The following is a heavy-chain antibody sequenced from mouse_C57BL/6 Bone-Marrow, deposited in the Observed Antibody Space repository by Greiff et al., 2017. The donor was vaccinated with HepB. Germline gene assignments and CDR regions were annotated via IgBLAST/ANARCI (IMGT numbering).Heavy chain of an antibody. V-gene: IGHV1-82*01. J-gene: IGHJ2*01. CDR2: IYPGDGDT. Sequence: VQLQQSGPELVKPGASVKISCKASGYAFSSSWMNWVKQRPGKGLEWIGRIYPGDGDTNYNGKFKGKATLTADKSSSTAYMQLSSLTSEDSAVYYCTISIYYYGSSPYYFDYWGQGTTLTVSS. CDR1: GYAFSSSW. D-gene: IGHD1-1*01. CDR3: TISIYYYGSSPYYFDY.